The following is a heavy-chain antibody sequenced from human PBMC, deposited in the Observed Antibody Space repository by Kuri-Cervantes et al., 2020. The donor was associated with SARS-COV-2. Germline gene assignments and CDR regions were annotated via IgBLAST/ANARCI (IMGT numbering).Heavy chain of an antibody. V-gene: IGHV1-69*06. D-gene: IGHD5-18*01. CDR2: IIPIFGTA. Sequence: SVKVSCKASGGTFSSYAISWVRQAPGQGLEWMGGIIPIFGTANYAQKLQGRVTITADKSTSTAYMELSSLRSEDTAVYYCASGLRIQLWFLPRKLGYWGQGTLVTVSS. J-gene: IGHJ4*02. CDR3: ASGLRIQLWFLPRKLGY. CDR1: GGTFSSYA.